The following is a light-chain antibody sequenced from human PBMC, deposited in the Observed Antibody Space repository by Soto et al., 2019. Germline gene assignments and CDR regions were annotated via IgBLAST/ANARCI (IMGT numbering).Light chain of an antibody. J-gene: IGLJ1*01. CDR1: SSNIGNNY. Sequence: QSVLTQPPSVSAAPGQMVTISCSGSSSNIGNNYVSWYQQFPGTAPKLLIYDNDKRPSGIPDRFSGPKSGTSATLGITGLQTGDEADYYCGTWDSSLSAYVFGTGTKVTVL. CDR2: DND. V-gene: IGLV1-51*01. CDR3: GTWDSSLSAYV.